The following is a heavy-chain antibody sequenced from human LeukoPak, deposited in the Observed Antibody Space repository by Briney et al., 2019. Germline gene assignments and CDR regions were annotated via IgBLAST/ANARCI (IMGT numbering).Heavy chain of an antibody. CDR3: ARDGSGLYLYYYMDV. CDR1: GFSFSSYG. V-gene: IGHV3-33*01. D-gene: IGHD6-25*01. Sequence: PGGSLRLSCSASGFSFSSYGMHWVRQAPGKGLGWVAVIWHDGSHQYYADSEKGRFTISRDNAKNSLYLQMSYLTAEDTAVYYCARDGSGLYLYYYMDVWGKGTTVTVSS. CDR2: IWHDGSHQ. J-gene: IGHJ6*03.